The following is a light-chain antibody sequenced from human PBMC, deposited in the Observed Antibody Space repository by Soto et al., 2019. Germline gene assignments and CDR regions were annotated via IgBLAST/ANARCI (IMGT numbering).Light chain of an antibody. CDR2: GAS. Sequence: EIVLTQSPGTLSLSPGERATLSCRASQSVSSSYLAWYQRKPGQAPRLLIYGASTRATGIPDRFSGSGSGTDITLTISRLEPEDFAVYYCQQYGSSPITFGQGTRLEIK. J-gene: IGKJ5*01. CDR3: QQYGSSPIT. V-gene: IGKV3-20*01. CDR1: QSVSSSY.